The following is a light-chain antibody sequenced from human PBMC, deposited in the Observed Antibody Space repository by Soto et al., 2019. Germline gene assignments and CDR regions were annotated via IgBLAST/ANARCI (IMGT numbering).Light chain of an antibody. V-gene: IGKV3-20*01. CDR2: GAS. CDR3: QQYGSSPVT. Sequence: EIVLTQSPGALSLSPGERATLSCRASQSVSSSYLAWYQQKPGQAPRLPIYGASSRATGIPDRFSGSGSGTDFTLTISRLEPEDFAVYYCQQYGSSPVTFGQGTKLEIK. CDR1: QSVSSSY. J-gene: IGKJ2*01.